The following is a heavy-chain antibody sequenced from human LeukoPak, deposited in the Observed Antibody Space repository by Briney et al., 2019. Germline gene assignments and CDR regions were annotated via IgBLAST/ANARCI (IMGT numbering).Heavy chain of an antibody. CDR3: AKDPFGGFFGVVIMDY. J-gene: IGHJ4*02. CDR1: GFTFSSYG. V-gene: IGHV3-30*18. D-gene: IGHD3-3*01. Sequence: GGSLRLSCAASGFTFSSYGMHWVRQAPGKGLEWVAVISYDGSNKYYADSVKGRFTISRDNSKNTLYLQMNSLRAEDTAVYYCAKDPFGGFFGVVIMDYWGQGTLVTVSS. CDR2: ISYDGSNK.